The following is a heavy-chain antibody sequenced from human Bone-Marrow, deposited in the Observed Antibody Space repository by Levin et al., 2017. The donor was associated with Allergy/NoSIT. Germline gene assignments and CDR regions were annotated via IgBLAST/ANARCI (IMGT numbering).Heavy chain of an antibody. CDR3: ARDWYTTSYAMDV. CDR1: GFTLRNYE. J-gene: IGHJ6*02. CDR2: ISSSSRKI. V-gene: IGHV3-48*03. D-gene: IGHD2/OR15-2a*01. Sequence: GGSLRLSCLASGFTLRNYEMNWVRQAPGGGLEWLSFISSSSRKIFYADSVRGRFTIYRDNAKNSLFLQMNSLRVDDTATYYCARDWYTTSYAMDVWGQGTTVTVAS.